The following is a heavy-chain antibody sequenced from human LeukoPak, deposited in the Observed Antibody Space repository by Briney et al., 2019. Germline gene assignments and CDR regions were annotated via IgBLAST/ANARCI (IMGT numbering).Heavy chain of an antibody. CDR1: GFTFSNYW. CDR2: INRDGSEK. Sequence: GGSLRLSCAASGFTFSNYWMTWVRQGPGKGLEWVANINRDGSEKNYVDSVKGRFTISRDNAKNSLYLQMNSLRAEDTAVYYCARDRQSYCSGGSCYPVDYWGQGTLVTVSS. CDR3: ARDRQSYCSGGSCYPVDY. V-gene: IGHV3-7*01. J-gene: IGHJ4*02. D-gene: IGHD2-15*01.